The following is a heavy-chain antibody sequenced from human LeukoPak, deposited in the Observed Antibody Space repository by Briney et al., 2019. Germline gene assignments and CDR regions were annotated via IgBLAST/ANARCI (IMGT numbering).Heavy chain of an antibody. CDR1: GGSISSYY. J-gene: IGHJ4*02. D-gene: IGHD6-19*01. CDR2: IYYSGST. V-gene: IGHV4-59*01. Sequence: SETLSFTCTVSGGSISSYYWSWIRQPPGKGLEWIGYIYYSGSTNYNPSLKGRVTISVDTSKDQFSLKLSSVTAADTAVYFCARAGYSSGWSPGPDYWGQGTLVTVSS. CDR3: ARAGYSSGWSPGPDY.